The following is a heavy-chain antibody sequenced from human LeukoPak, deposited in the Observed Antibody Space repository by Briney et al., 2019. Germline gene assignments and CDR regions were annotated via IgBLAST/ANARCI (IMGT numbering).Heavy chain of an antibody. CDR2: IYYSGST. CDR1: GGSISSYY. J-gene: IGHJ5*02. V-gene: IGHV4-59*12. CDR3: ARGPYLYCSGGSCYSEHWFDP. D-gene: IGHD2-15*01. Sequence: SETLSLTCTVSGGSISSYYWSWIRRPPGKGLEWIGYIYYSGSTNYNPSLKSRVTISVDTSKNQFSLKLSSVTAADTAVYYCARGPYLYCSGGSCYSEHWFDPWGQGTLVTVSS.